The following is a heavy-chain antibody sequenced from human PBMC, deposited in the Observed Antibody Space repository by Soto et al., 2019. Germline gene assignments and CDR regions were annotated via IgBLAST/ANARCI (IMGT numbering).Heavy chain of an antibody. CDR1: GFTFSSYG. D-gene: IGHD6-19*01. CDR2: ISYDGSNK. Sequence: PGGSLRLSCAASGFTFSSYGMHWVRQAPGKGLEWVAVISYDGSNKYYADSVKGRFTISRDNSKNTLYLQMNSLRAEDTAVYYCAKDRDSSGWPEPDYWGQGTLVTVSS. J-gene: IGHJ4*02. V-gene: IGHV3-30*18. CDR3: AKDRDSSGWPEPDY.